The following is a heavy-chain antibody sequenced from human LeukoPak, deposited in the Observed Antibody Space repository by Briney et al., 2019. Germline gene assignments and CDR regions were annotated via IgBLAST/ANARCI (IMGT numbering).Heavy chain of an antibody. V-gene: IGHV3-30-3*01. CDR3: ARVSRPSAVAGKVYYYYYGMDV. D-gene: IGHD6-19*01. CDR1: GYTFTSYA. J-gene: IGHJ6*02. CDR2: ISYDGSNK. Sequence: SCKASGYTFTSYAMHWVRQAPGKGLEWVAVISYDGSNKYYADSVKGRFTISRDNSKNTLYLQMNSLRAEDTAVYYCARVSRPSAVAGKVYYYYYGMDVWGQGTTVTVSS.